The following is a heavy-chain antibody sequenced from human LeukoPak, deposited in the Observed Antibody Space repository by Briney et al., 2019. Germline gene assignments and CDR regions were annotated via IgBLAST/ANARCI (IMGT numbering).Heavy chain of an antibody. V-gene: IGHV1-69*05. Sequence: GASVKVSCKASGGAFSSYAISWVRQAPGQGLEWMGRIIPIFGTANYAQKFQGRVTITTDESTSTAYMELSSLRSEDTAVYYCAWGAMVLTPFDYWGQGTLVTVSS. J-gene: IGHJ4*02. CDR3: AWGAMVLTPFDY. CDR1: GGAFSSYA. CDR2: IIPIFGTA. D-gene: IGHD4/OR15-4a*01.